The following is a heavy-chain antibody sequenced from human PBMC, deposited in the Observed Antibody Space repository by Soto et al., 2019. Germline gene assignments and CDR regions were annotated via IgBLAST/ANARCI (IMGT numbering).Heavy chain of an antibody. CDR3: ARVRSSSWYFDY. CDR1: GEYISSGYY. D-gene: IGHD6-13*01. Sequence: SVILALTCAVAGEYISSGYYLVWIPQPPGKGLEWIGSIYHSGSTYYNPSLKSRVTISVDTSKNQFSLKLSSVTAADTAVYYCARVRSSSWYFDYWGQGTRVTVSA. CDR2: IYHSGST. V-gene: IGHV4-38-2*01. J-gene: IGHJ4*02.